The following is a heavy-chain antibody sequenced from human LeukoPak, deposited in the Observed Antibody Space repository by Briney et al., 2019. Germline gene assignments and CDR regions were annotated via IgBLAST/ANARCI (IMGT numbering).Heavy chain of an antibody. CDR3: ARGYDSSGYSGS. CDR1: GSPFTNYW. D-gene: IGHD3-22*01. Sequence: GEPLQISCQASGSPFTNYWIAWVRKLPGKGLEWMGIIFPGDSDTRYSPSFQGQVTIPAEKAIRTAYLQWSSLKASDSAMYYCARGYDSSGYSGSWGQGTLVTVSS. V-gene: IGHV5-51*01. J-gene: IGHJ5*02. CDR2: IFPGDSDT.